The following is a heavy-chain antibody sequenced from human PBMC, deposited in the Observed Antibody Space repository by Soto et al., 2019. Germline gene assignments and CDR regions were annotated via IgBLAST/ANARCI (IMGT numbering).Heavy chain of an antibody. CDR3: ARDHKYYYDSRGYYGADY. CDR1: GLTFSSYA. V-gene: IGHV3-30-3*01. CDR2: ISYDGSNK. D-gene: IGHD3-22*01. Sequence: QVQLVESGGGVVQPGRSLRLSCAASGLTFSSYAMHWVRQAPGKGLEWVAVISYDGSNKYYAASVKGRFTISSDSSKIPLYLLMKRLRAENTAVYYCARDHKYYYDSRGYYGADYWGHGTLVTVSS. J-gene: IGHJ4*01.